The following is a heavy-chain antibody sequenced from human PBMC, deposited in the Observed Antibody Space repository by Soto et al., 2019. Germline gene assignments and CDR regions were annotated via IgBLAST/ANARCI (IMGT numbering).Heavy chain of an antibody. J-gene: IGHJ6*03. D-gene: IGHD3-10*01. CDR3: ARGAGGYYYMDV. V-gene: IGHV3-74*01. CDR1: GFTFSSYW. Sequence: EVQLVESGGGLVQPGGSLRLSCAASGFTFSSYWMHWVRQAPGKGLVWVSRIYTDGSRTSYADSVKGRFTISRDNAKNTLYLHRNSPRAEDTAVYYCARGAGGYYYMDVWGKGTTVTVSS. CDR2: IYTDGSRT.